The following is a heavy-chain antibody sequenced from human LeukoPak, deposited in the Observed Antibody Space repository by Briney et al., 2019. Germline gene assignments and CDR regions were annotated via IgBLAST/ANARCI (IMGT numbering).Heavy chain of an antibody. V-gene: IGHV4-39*07. CDR2: IYYSGTT. D-gene: IGHD5-18*01. Sequence: SETLSLTCTVSGGSISSSPYYWGWIRQPPGKGLEWIGSIYYSGTTHYSPSLGSRVTISVDTSKNQFSLKLASVTAADTAIYYCAKGAGGFSYYNWFDPWGQGTLVTVSS. CDR3: AKGAGGFSYYNWFDP. CDR1: GGSISSSPYY. J-gene: IGHJ5*02.